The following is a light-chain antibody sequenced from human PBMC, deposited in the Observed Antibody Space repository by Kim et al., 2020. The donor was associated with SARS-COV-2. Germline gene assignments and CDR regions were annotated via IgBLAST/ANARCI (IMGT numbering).Light chain of an antibody. CDR3: LQDSRYPRT. J-gene: IGKJ1*01. V-gene: IGKV1-6*01. Sequence: ASTGDRVPITCRASQAIRNELGWYQQKPGKAPKVLIYAASTLQSGVSSRFSGSGSGTDFTLTISSLQPEDFATYYCLQDSRYPRTFGQGTKVEIK. CDR2: AAS. CDR1: QAIRNE.